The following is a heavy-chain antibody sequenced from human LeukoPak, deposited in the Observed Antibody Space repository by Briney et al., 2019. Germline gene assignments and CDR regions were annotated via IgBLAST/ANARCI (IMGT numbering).Heavy chain of an antibody. Sequence: PGGTLRLSCAASGFIFSTYSMNWVRQAPGKRLEWVSSISSSTSYIYYADSVKGRFTISRDNAKNSLYLQMNSLRPEDTAVYYCARENSGSYYQFDCWGQGTLVTVSS. CDR3: ARENSGSYYQFDC. CDR1: GFIFSTYS. D-gene: IGHD1-26*01. V-gene: IGHV3-21*01. J-gene: IGHJ4*02. CDR2: ISSSTSYI.